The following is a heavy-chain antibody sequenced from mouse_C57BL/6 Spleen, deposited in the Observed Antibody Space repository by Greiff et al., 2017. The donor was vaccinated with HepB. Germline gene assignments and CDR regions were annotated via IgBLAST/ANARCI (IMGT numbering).Heavy chain of an antibody. V-gene: IGHV1-59*01. D-gene: IGHD1-1*01. CDR3: ARYYYGSGYFDY. CDR1: GYTFTSYW. Sequence: QVQLQQPGAELVRPGTSVKLSCKASGYTFTSYWMHWVKQRPGQGLEWIGVIDPSDSYTNYNQKFKGKATLTVDTSSSTAYMQLSSLTSEDSAVYYCARYYYGSGYFDYWGQGTTLTVSS. CDR2: IDPSDSYT. J-gene: IGHJ2*01.